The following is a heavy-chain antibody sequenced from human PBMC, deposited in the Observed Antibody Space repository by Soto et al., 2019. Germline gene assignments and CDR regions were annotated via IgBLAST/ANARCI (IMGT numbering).Heavy chain of an antibody. CDR3: AKALGGNWFDP. J-gene: IGHJ5*02. CDR1: GFTFSSYG. Sequence: VGSLRLSCAASGFTFSSYGMHWVRQAPGKGLEWVAVISYDGSNKYYADSVKGRFTISRDNSKNTLYLQMNSLRAEDTAVYYCAKALGGNWFDPWGQGTLVTVSS. CDR2: ISYDGSNK. V-gene: IGHV3-30*18.